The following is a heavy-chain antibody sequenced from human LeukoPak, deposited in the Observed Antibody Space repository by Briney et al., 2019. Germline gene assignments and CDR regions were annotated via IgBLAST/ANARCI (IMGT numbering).Heavy chain of an antibody. CDR2: IRQDGSEL. Sequence: GVSLRLSCAASGFTFSNYWMTWVRQAPGRGLEWVANIRQDGSELYNADSVKGRFTISRDNAKNSLYLQMNNLRVEDTAVYYCARESATTGYWGQGTLVTVSS. D-gene: IGHD1-26*01. CDR3: ARESATTGY. J-gene: IGHJ4*02. V-gene: IGHV3-7*01. CDR1: GFTFSNYW.